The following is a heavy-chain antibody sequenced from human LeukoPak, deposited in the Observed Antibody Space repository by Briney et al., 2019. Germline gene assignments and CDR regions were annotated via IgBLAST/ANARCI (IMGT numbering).Heavy chain of an antibody. J-gene: IGHJ4*02. D-gene: IGHD1-20*01. CDR2: ISSSSSYI. Sequence: GRSLRLSCAASGFTFSIYAMHWVRQAPGKGLEWVSSISSSSSYIYYADSVKGRFTISRDNAKNSLYLQMNSLRAEDTAVYYCARDRSGYNWNDDYWGQGTLVTVSS. CDR3: ARDRSGYNWNDDY. CDR1: GFTFSIYA. V-gene: IGHV3-21*01.